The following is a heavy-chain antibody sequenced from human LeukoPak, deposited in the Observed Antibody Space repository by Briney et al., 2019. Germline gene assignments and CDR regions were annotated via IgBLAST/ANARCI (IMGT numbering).Heavy chain of an antibody. V-gene: IGHV3-33*01. J-gene: IGHJ4*02. Sequence: PGGSLRLSCAASGFTFNNYGMHWVRQAPGKGLEWVAVIWYDGSNKYYADSVKGRFTISRANSKNTLYLQMNSLRAEDTAVYYCARIGAGSSRDYWGQGTLVTVSS. CDR1: GFTFNNYG. CDR2: IWYDGSNK. CDR3: ARIGAGSSRDY. D-gene: IGHD6-13*01.